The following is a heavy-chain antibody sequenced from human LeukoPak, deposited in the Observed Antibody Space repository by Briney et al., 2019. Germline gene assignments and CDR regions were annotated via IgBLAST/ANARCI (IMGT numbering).Heavy chain of an antibody. J-gene: IGHJ4*02. CDR1: GFTFSSYA. D-gene: IGHD6-19*01. V-gene: IGHV3-23*01. CDR3: AKNRYSSGWGPLDY. Sequence: GGSLRLSCAASGFTFSSYAMSWVRQAPGKELEWVSGISGSGGSTYYADPVKGRFTISRDNSKNTLYLQMNSPRAEDTAIYYCAKNRYSSGWGPLDYWGQGTLVTVSS. CDR2: ISGSGGST.